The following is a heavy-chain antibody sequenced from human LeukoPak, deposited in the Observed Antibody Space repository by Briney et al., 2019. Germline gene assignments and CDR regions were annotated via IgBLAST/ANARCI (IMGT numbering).Heavy chain of an antibody. J-gene: IGHJ4*02. D-gene: IGHD3-10*01. V-gene: IGHV3-30*18. CDR1: GFTFSSYG. CDR3: AKDGYYGSGTYPDY. Sequence: GSLRLSCAASGFTFSSYGMNWVRQAPGKGLEWVAVISYDGTNKFYVDSLRGRFTISRDNSKNTLYLQMNSLRAEDTAVYYCAKDGYYGSGTYPDYWGQGTLVTASS. CDR2: ISYDGTNK.